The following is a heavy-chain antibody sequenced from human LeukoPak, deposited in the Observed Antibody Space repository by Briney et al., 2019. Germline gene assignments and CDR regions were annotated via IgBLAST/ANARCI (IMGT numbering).Heavy chain of an antibody. CDR1: GFTFSSYS. V-gene: IGHV3-7*01. Sequence: GGSLRLSCAASGFTFSSYSMNWVRQAPGKGLELVANIKQDGSEKYYVDSVKGRFTISRDNAKNSVYLQMSRLRVEDTGLYYCVRDCSKSLCYGDYWGQGTLVTVSS. CDR2: IKQDGSEK. D-gene: IGHD2-2*01. CDR3: VRDCSKSLCYGDY. J-gene: IGHJ4*02.